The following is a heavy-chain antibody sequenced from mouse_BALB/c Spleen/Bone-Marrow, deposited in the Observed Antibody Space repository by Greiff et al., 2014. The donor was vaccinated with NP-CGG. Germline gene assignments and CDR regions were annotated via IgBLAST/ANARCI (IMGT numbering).Heavy chain of an antibody. CDR2: ILPGSGST. J-gene: IGHJ2*01. CDR3: AREGAFYGNPFDF. D-gene: IGHD2-10*01. CDR1: GYRFSSFW. Sequence: QVQLKESGAEVMKSGASVKISCRATGYRFSSFWIEWIKQRPGHGLEWIGKILPGSGSTNYNEKFKGKATLSADTSSNTAYMQLSSLTSEDAAVDFCAREGAFYGNPFDFWGQGTTLTVSS. V-gene: IGHV1-9*01.